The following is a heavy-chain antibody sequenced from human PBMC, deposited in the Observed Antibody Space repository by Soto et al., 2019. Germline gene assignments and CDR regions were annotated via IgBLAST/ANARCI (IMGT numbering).Heavy chain of an antibody. J-gene: IGHJ4*02. CDR2: IHYSGST. D-gene: IGHD5-12*01. CDR3: ARGLVEMATIGGRFDY. Sequence: SETLSLTCTVSGGSISSSRYYWGWIRQPPGKGLEWIGSIHYSGSTYYNPSLKSRVTISVDTSKNQLSLRLTSVTAADTAVFYCARGLVEMATIGGRFDYWGQGTLVTVSS. V-gene: IGHV4-39*01. CDR1: GGSISSSRYY.